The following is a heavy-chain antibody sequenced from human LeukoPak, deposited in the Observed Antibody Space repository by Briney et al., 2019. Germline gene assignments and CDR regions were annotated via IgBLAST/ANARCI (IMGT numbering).Heavy chain of an antibody. CDR1: GYTFTGYY. Sequence: ASVKVSCKASGYTFTGYYMHWVRQAPGQGLEWMGWINPNSGGTNYAQKFQGWVTMTRDTSISTAYMELSRLRSEDTAVYYCAKDLTMIPSPNFDYWGQGTLVTVSS. CDR3: AKDLTMIPSPNFDY. CDR2: INPNSGGT. D-gene: IGHD3-22*01. V-gene: IGHV1-2*04. J-gene: IGHJ4*02.